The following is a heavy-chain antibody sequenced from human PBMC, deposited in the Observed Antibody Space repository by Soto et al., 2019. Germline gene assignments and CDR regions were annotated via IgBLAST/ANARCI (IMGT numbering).Heavy chain of an antibody. D-gene: IGHD2-21*02. V-gene: IGHV6-1*01. J-gene: IGHJ6*02. CDR2: TYYRSKWYN. Sequence: SQTLSLTCAISGDSVSSNSAAWNWIRQSPSRGLEWLGRTYYRSKWYNDYAVSVNSRITINPDTSKNQFSLQMNSVTPEDTAVYYCARDLWGYCGTDCYPLDVWGQGTTVTVSS. CDR1: GDSVSSNSAA. CDR3: ARDLWGYCGTDCYPLDV.